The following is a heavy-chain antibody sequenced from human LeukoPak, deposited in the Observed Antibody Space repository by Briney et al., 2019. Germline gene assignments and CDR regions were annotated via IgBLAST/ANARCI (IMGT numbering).Heavy chain of an antibody. CDR3: ARDVRAYDY. V-gene: IGHV3-48*03. CDR2: ISSSGSTI. D-gene: IGHD5-12*01. CDR1: GFTFSSYA. J-gene: IGHJ4*02. Sequence: GGSLRLSCAASGFTFSSYAMSWVRQAPGKGLEWVSYISSSGSTIYYADSVKGRFTISRDNAKNSLYLQMNSLRAEDTAVHYCARDVRAYDYWGQGTLVTVSS.